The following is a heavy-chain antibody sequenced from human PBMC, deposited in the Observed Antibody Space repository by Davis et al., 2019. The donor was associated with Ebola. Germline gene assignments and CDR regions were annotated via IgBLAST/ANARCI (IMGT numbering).Heavy chain of an antibody. CDR1: GFTFSSYD. Sequence: GESLKISCAASGFTFSSYDMHWVRQGLGKGLEWVSAIGTAGDTYYPDSVKGRFTISRENAKNSLYLQMNSLRAEDTAVYYCARAGFGSSWFDYWGQGTLVTVSS. J-gene: IGHJ5*01. CDR2: IGTAGDT. CDR3: ARAGFGSSWFDY. D-gene: IGHD6-13*01. V-gene: IGHV3-13*01.